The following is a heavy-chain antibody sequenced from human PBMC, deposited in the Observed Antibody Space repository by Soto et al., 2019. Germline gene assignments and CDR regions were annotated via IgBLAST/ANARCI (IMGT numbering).Heavy chain of an antibody. CDR1: SATPNGGSYY. CDR3: ARLKIAKKFDMWSDP. Sequence: SCRIPSATPNGGSYYWCGIRQVPGTGLEWIGHIYVTGYVDYNPSLRDRIKISQDTSERKFSLNLRLVTAADTAVYYCARLKIAKKFDMWSDPWGQGTLVTVSS. V-gene: IGHV4-31*03. J-gene: IGHJ5*02. D-gene: IGHD2-21*01. CDR2: IYVTGYV.